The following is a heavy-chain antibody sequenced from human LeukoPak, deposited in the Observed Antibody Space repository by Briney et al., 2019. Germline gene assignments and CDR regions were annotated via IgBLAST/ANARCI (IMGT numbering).Heavy chain of an antibody. CDR2: ISTSSSYI. D-gene: IGHD3-10*01. J-gene: IGHJ4*02. Sequence: PGGSLRLSCAASGFTFSSYSMNWVRQAPGKGLEWVSSISTSSSYIYYADSVKGRFTISRDNAKNSLYLQMNSLRAEDTAVYYCAREASPFGIYYFDYWGQGTLVTVSS. CDR1: GFTFSSYS. V-gene: IGHV3-21*01. CDR3: AREASPFGIYYFDY.